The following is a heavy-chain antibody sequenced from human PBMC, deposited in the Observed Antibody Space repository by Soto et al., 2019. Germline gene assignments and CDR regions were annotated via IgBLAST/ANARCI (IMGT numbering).Heavy chain of an antibody. D-gene: IGHD6-13*01. J-gene: IGHJ4*02. CDR2: IYPGDSDT. V-gene: IGHV5-51*01. CDR3: ARVWEMATVAACDY. Sequence: GESLKCSCRISGYTFTNYWIAWVRQMPGKGLEWMGIIYPGDSDTRYSPSFQGQVTISVDKSINTAYLQWSSLKASDSAMYYCARVWEMATVAACDYWGQGTLVTVSS. CDR1: GYTFTNYW.